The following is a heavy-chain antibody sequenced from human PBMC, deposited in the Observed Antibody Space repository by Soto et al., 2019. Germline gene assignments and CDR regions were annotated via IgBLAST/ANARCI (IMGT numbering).Heavy chain of an antibody. V-gene: IGHV4-59*01. J-gene: IGHJ5*02. CDR3: ARDTVLTGMFDL. D-gene: IGHD4-17*01. Sequence: LSETLSLTCTVSGGSIGSYHWSWVRQPPGKGLEWIASVYYTGTTNYNPSLGSRVTISIDAPENQISLKLTSVTAADTAFYYCARDTVLTGMFDLWGQGTLVAVSS. CDR1: GGSIGSYH. CDR2: VYYTGTT.